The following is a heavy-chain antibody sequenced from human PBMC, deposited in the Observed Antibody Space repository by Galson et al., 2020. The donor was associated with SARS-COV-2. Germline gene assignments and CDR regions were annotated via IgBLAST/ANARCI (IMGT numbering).Heavy chain of an antibody. V-gene: IGHV4-59*02. CDR3: AREVYSSGWYHGWFDP. Sequence: ETSETLSLTCTVSGGSVSSYYWSWIRQPPGKGLEWIGYIYYSGSTNYNPSLKSRVTISVDTSKNQFSLKLSSVTAADTAVYYCAREVYSSGWYHGWFDPWGQGTLVTVSS. J-gene: IGHJ5*02. CDR2: IYYSGST. D-gene: IGHD6-19*01. CDR1: GGSVSSYY.